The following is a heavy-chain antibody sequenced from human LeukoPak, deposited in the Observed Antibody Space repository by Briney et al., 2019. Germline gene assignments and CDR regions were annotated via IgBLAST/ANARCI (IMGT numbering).Heavy chain of an antibody. V-gene: IGHV1-2*06. J-gene: IGHJ4*02. CDR1: GYTFTAYY. D-gene: IGHD6-19*01. CDR2: INPNSGGT. CDR3: ARVSGWIDFDY. Sequence: ASVKVSCKASGYTFTAYYMHWVRQAPGQGLEWMGRINPNSGGTNYAQKFQGRVTMTRDTSISTAYMELSRLRSDDTAVYYCARVSGWIDFDYWAREPWSPSPQ.